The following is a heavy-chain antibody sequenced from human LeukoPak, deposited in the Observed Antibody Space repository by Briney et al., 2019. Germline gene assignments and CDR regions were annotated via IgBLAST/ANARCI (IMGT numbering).Heavy chain of an antibody. CDR1: GYTFTGYY. CDR3: ARWRDGYNFGGGDY. V-gene: IGHV1-2*02. Sequence: ASVKVSCKASGYTFTGYYIHWVRQAPGQGLEWMGWINPNSGGTNYAQKFQGRVTMTRDTSISTAYMDLSRLRSDDTAVYYCARWRDGYNFGGGDYWGQGTLVTVSS. J-gene: IGHJ4*02. D-gene: IGHD5-24*01. CDR2: INPNSGGT.